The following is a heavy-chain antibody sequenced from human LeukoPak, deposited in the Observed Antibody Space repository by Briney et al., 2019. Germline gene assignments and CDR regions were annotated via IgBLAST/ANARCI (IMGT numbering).Heavy chain of an antibody. CDR1: GFTFTRYW. V-gene: IGHV3-74*01. CDR3: ARDSYEVGATFDY. Sequence: GGSLRLSCAASGFTFTRYWMHWVRQVPGKGLVWVSRINIDGTTTNYADSVKGRFTVSRDNAKNTLFLQLSSLRVEDSAVYYCARDSYEVGATFDYWGQGTLVTVSS. J-gene: IGHJ4*02. D-gene: IGHD1-26*01. CDR2: INIDGTTT.